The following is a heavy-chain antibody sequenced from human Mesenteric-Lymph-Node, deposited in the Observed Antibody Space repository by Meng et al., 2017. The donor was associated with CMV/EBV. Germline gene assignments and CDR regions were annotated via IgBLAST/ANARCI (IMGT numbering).Heavy chain of an antibody. D-gene: IGHD6-13*01. CDR1: GYTLTSYD. Sequence: GYTLTSYDINWVRQATGQGLEWMGWMNPNSGNTGYAQKFQGRVTMTRNTSISTAYMEPSSLRSEDTAVYYCARGRYSSSWSDNWFDPWGQGTLVTVSS. V-gene: IGHV1-8*01. CDR3: ARGRYSSSWSDNWFDP. J-gene: IGHJ5*02. CDR2: MNPNSGNT.